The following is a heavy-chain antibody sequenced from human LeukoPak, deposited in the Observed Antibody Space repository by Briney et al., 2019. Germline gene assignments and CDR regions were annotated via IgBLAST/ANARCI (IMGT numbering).Heavy chain of an antibody. CDR1: GYTFTGHY. CDR2: INPNSGGT. Sequence: EASVKVSCKASGYTFTGHYMHWVRQAPGQGLEWMGWINPNSGGTNYAQKFQGRVTMTRDTSISTAYMELSRLTSDDTAVYYCARGGIVVEVTPTGGSHDYWGQGTLVTVSS. CDR3: ARGGIVVEVTPTGGSHDY. D-gene: IGHD2-15*01. V-gene: IGHV1-2*02. J-gene: IGHJ4*02.